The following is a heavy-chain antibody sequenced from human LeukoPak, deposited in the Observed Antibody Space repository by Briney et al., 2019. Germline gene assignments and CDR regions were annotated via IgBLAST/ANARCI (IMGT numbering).Heavy chain of an antibody. CDR2: INPNSGGT. J-gene: IGHJ6*02. D-gene: IGHD5-18*01. CDR1: GYTFTGYY. V-gene: IGHV1-2*02. CDR3: ARDGPTAMAPGAYYGMDV. Sequence: GASVKVSCKASGYTFTGYYMHWVRQAPGQGLEWMGWINPNSGGTNYAQKLQGRVTMTRDTSISTAYMELSRLRSDDTAVYYCARDGPTAMAPGAYYGMDVWGQGTTVTVSS.